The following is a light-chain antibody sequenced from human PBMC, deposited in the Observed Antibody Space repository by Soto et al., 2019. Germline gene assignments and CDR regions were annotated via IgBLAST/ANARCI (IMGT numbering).Light chain of an antibody. V-gene: IGKV3-15*01. Sequence: EIVFTQSPSTLSVSPGERATLSCRASQSVSSNLAWYQQKPGQAPRLLIYGASTRATGIPARFSGSGSGTEFTLTISSLQYEDFAVYYCQQYNNWPPITFGQGTRLEIK. J-gene: IGKJ5*01. CDR2: GAS. CDR1: QSVSSN. CDR3: QQYNNWPPIT.